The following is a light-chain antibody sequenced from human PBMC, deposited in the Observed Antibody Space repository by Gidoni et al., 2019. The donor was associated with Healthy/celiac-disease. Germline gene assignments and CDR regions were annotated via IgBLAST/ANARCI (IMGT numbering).Light chain of an antibody. CDR2: AAS. CDR1: QSISSY. V-gene: IGKV1-39*01. J-gene: IGKJ2*01. Sequence: DIQMTQCPSSLSASVGDRVTITCRASQSISSYLNWYQQKPGKAPKLLIYAASSLQSGVPSRFSGSGSGTDVTLTISSLQPEDFATYYCQQSYSTPPYTFGHGTKLDIK. CDR3: QQSYSTPPYT.